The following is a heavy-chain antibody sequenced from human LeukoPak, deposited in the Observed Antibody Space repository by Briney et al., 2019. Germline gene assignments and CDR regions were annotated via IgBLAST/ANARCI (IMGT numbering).Heavy chain of an antibody. CDR3: ARALARFSHMDV. D-gene: IGHD3-3*01. CDR1: GYTFTSYD. CDR2: MNPNSGNT. V-gene: IGHV1-8*03. J-gene: IGHJ6*03. Sequence: ASVKVSCKASGYTFTSYDINWVRQATGQGLEWMGWMNPNSGNTGYAQKFQGRVTITRNTSISTAYMELSSLRSEDTAVHYCARALARFSHMDVWGKGTTVTVSS.